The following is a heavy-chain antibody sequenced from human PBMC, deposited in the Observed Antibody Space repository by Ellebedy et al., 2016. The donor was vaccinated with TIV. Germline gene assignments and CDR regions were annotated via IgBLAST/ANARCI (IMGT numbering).Heavy chain of an antibody. V-gene: IGHV3-74*01. CDR2: ITPDGRTT. CDR3: ARLRGQGDRDF. D-gene: IGHD3-16*01. CDR1: GFTFSSYA. Sequence: GESLKISCAASGFTFSSYALSWVRQAPGKGLVWVSAITPDGRTTGYAGSVKGRFTISRDNAKNTLFLQMNSLRAEDTAVYYCARLRGQGDRDFWGQGTLVTVSS. J-gene: IGHJ4*02.